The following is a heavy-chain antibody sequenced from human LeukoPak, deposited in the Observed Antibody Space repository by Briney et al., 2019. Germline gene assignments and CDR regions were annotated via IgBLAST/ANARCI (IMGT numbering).Heavy chain of an antibody. CDR3: AKEYPTGPVYSDY. CDR2: IRYDGSNK. V-gene: IGHV3-30*02. Sequence: PGGSLRLSCAASGFTFSNYGMHWVRQAPGKGLEWVACIRYDGSNKYYADSVKGRFTIPRDNSKNTLYLQMNSLRAEDTAVYYCAKEYPTGPVYSDYWGQGTLVTVSS. J-gene: IGHJ4*02. D-gene: IGHD2-8*01. CDR1: GFTFSNYG.